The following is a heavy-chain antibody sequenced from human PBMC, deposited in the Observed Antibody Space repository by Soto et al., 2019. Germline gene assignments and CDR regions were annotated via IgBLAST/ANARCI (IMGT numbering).Heavy chain of an antibody. D-gene: IGHD2-8*01. V-gene: IGHV3-66*01. CDR1: GITVSNNS. CDR2: SGGST. CDR3: ARMYD. J-gene: IGHJ4*02. Sequence: VQLVESGGDLVQPGGSLRLSCAASGITVSNNSMSWVRQAPGKGLEWVSVSGGSTYYADSVKGRFTISRDNSKNTVYLQMNSLRTEDTAVYYCARMYDWGQGTRVTVSS.